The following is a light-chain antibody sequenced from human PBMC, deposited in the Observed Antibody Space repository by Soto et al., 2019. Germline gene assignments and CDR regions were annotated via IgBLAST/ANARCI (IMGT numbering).Light chain of an antibody. V-gene: IGKV1-5*01. CDR1: QSISNW. Sequence: DIQMTQNPSSLSASVGDRVTITCRASQSISNWLAWYQQKPGKAPKLLIYDVSSLESGVPSRFSGSGSGTEFTLTINSLQPDDFATYYCQQYNTFWTFAQGTKV. CDR2: DVS. J-gene: IGKJ1*01. CDR3: QQYNTFWT.